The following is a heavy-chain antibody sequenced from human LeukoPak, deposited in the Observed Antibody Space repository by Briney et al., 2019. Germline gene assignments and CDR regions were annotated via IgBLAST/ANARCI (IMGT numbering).Heavy chain of an antibody. CDR1: GFTFSSYG. D-gene: IGHD3-22*01. CDR3: TTDFEVNYYDSSGYHGDDDAFDI. J-gene: IGHJ3*02. V-gene: IGHV3-15*07. CDR2: IKSKTDGGTT. Sequence: PGRSLRLSCAASGFTFSSYGMHWVRQAPGKGLEWVGRIKSKTDGGTTDYAAPVKGRFTISRDDSKNTLYLQMNSLKTEDTAVYYCTTDFEVNYYDSSGYHGDDDAFDIWGQGTMVTVSS.